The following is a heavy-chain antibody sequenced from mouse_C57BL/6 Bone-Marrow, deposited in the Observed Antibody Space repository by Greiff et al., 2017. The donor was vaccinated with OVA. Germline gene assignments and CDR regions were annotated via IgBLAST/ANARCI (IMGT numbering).Heavy chain of an antibody. D-gene: IGHD4-1*01. V-gene: IGHV5-12*01. J-gene: IGHJ3*01. Sequence: EVNLVESGGGLVQPGGSLKLSCAASGFTFSDYYMYWVRQTPEKRLEWVAYISNGGGSTYYPDTVKGRFTISRDNAKNTVYLQMSRLKSEDTAVYYCARPCSWDEGTWLAYWGQGTLVTVSA. CDR1: GFTFSDYY. CDR3: ARPCSWDEGTWLAY. CDR2: ISNGGGST.